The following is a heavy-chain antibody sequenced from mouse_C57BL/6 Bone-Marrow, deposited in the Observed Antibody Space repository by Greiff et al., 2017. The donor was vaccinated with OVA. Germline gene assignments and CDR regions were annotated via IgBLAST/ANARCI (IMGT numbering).Heavy chain of an antibody. Sequence: QVQLQQSGPELVKPGASVKISCKASGYAFSSSWMNWVKQRPGKGLEWIGRIYPGDGDTNYNGKFKGKATLTADKSSSTAYMQLSSLTSEDSAVYFCANYYGSFYYYAMDYWGQGTSVTVSS. V-gene: IGHV1-82*01. J-gene: IGHJ4*01. CDR3: ANYYGSFYYYAMDY. CDR2: IYPGDGDT. CDR1: GYAFSSSW. D-gene: IGHD1-1*01.